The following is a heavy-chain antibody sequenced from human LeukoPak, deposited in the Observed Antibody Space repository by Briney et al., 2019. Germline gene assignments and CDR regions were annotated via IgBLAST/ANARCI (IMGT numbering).Heavy chain of an antibody. CDR1: GGSISNYY. CDR2: IYTSGST. D-gene: IGHD3-10*01. J-gene: IGHJ4*02. Sequence: PSETLSLTCTVSGGSISNYYWSWIRQPPGKGLEWIGYIYTSGSTNYNPSLKSRVTISVDTSKNQFSLKLSSVTAADTAAYYCARRRGSYFDYWGQGALVTVSS. CDR3: ARRRGSYFDY. V-gene: IGHV4-4*09.